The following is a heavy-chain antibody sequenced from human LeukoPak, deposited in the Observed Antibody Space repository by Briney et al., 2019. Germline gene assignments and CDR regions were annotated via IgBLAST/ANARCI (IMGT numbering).Heavy chain of an antibody. V-gene: IGHV3-64D*06. J-gene: IGHJ4*02. CDR2: ISDKGAGT. CDR3: VKGSGYFDY. D-gene: IGHD3-10*01. CDR1: GFTFSSYA. Sequence: SGGSLRLPCSASGFTFSSYAMHWVRQATGKGLEYVSAISDKGAGTYYSDSVTGRFTISRDNSKNTLYLQMSSLRPEDTAVYYCVKGSGYFDYWGQGTLVTVSS.